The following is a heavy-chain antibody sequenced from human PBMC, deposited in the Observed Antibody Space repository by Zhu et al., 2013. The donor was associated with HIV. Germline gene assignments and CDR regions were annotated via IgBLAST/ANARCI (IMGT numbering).Heavy chain of an antibody. CDR2: MNPKSGNT. V-gene: IGHV1-8*01. CDR3: ARGRTFGVGRLNWFDP. Sequence: QVQLVQSGAEVKNPGASVKVSCKTSGYTFTSHDINWVRQASGQGLEWMGWMNPKSGNTGYAQKFQDRVSMTRNTSITTAYMELSSLRSEDTAVYYCARGRTFGVGRLNWFDPWGQGTLVTVSS. D-gene: IGHD3-3*01. CDR1: GYTFTSHD. J-gene: IGHJ5*02.